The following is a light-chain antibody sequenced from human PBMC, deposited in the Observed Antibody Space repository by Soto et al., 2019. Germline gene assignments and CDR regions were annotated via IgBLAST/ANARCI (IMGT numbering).Light chain of an antibody. J-gene: IGKJ4*01. CDR2: DAS. CDR1: QSVSSSH. CDR3: QQFSSYPLT. Sequence: EIVLTQSPGTLSLSPGERATLSCLASQSVSSSHLGWYQQKPGQAPRLLIYDASSRATGIPDRFSGGGSGTDFTLTISRLEPEDFAVYYCQQFSSYPLTFGGGTKVDIK. V-gene: IGKV3-20*01.